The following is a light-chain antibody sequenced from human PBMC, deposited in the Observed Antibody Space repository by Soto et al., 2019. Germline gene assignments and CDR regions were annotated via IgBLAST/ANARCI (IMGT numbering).Light chain of an antibody. CDR1: QSLLHSEGKTY. Sequence: ILMTQTPLSLSIIPGQTASISCKSSQSLLHSEGKTYFYWYVQKAGQAPQPLIYEVSNRFSGVPERFSGSVSRTDFTLKISRVEADDVGIYYCMQAIDIPWTFGQGTKVEIK. CDR3: MQAIDIPWT. CDR2: EVS. V-gene: IGKV2-29*03. J-gene: IGKJ1*01.